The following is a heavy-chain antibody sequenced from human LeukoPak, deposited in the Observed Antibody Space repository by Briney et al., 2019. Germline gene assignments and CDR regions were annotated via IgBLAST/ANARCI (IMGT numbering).Heavy chain of an antibody. J-gene: IGHJ4*02. CDR2: IIPSFGTP. V-gene: IGHV1-69*13. CDR1: GGTFSSYG. Sequence: GASVKVSCKASGGTFSSYGISWVRQAPGQGLEWMGGIIPSFGTPNYAQKFQGRVTITADESTSTAYMELSSLRSEDTAMYYCARLSTGGYYYGSGFDYWGQGTLVTVSS. CDR3: ARLSTGGYYYGSGFDY. D-gene: IGHD3-10*01.